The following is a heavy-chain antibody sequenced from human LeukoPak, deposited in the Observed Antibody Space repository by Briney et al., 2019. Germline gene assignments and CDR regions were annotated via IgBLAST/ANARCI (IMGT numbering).Heavy chain of an antibody. CDR2: ISSSSSTI. D-gene: IGHD3-10*01. V-gene: IGHV3-48*01. CDR1: GFTFSSYS. J-gene: IGHJ4*02. Sequence: GGSLRLSCAASGFTFSSYSMNWVRQAPGEGLEWVSYISSSSSTIYYADSVKGRFTISRDNAKNSLYLQMNSLRAEDTAVYYCARGEYGSGSYHIDYWGQGTLVTVSS. CDR3: ARGEYGSGSYHIDY.